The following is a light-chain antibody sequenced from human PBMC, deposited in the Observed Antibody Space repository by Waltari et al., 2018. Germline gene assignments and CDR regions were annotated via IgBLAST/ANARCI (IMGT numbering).Light chain of an antibody. CDR3: QQRSNWPPNT. CDR2: DAS. V-gene: IGKV3-11*01. Sequence: EIVLPQSPDTLSLSPGERATLPCRASQSVSSYLAWYQQKPGQAPRLLIYDASNRATGIPARFSGSGSGTDFTLTISSLEPEDFAVYYCQQRSNWPPNTFGQGTKLEIK. J-gene: IGKJ2*01. CDR1: QSVSSY.